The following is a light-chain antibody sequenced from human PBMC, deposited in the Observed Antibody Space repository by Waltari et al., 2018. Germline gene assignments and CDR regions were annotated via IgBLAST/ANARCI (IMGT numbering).Light chain of an antibody. J-gene: IGKJ5*01. CDR1: QSVDTY. V-gene: IGKV3-11*01. CDR2: GTS. Sequence: VLTQSPAILSLSPGERATLSCRASQSVDTYLVWYQQKPGQAPRLLISGTSNRAPGIPARFSGSGSGGTDFTLTVSSLEPEDFGVYYCQQRRDRPVTFGQGTRLEIK. CDR3: QQRRDRPVT.